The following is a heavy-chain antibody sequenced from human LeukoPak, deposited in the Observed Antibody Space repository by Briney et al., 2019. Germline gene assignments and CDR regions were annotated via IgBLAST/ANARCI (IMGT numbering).Heavy chain of an antibody. D-gene: IGHD4-17*01. Sequence: PGGSLRLSCAASGFTFSSYAMSWVRQAPGKGLEWVSAISGSGGSTYYADSVKGRFTISRDNSKNALYLQMNSLRAEDTAVYYCAKVSPYGDYSQRFDPWGQGTLVTVSS. CDR3: AKVSPYGDYSQRFDP. CDR1: GFTFSSYA. V-gene: IGHV3-23*01. J-gene: IGHJ5*02. CDR2: ISGSGGST.